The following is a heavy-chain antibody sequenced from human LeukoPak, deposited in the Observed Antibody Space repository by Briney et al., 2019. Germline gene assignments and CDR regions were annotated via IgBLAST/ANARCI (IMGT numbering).Heavy chain of an antibody. CDR2: IDVGGTNT. Sequence: GGSLRLSCAGSGFTFSSYGMSWVGQAPGKELEWVSAIDVGGTNTLYADSVKGRFSISRGNSKNTAYLQMNSLRAEDTAIYYCAKRPARPKPFDCWGQGTLVTVSS. D-gene: IGHD1-14*01. CDR3: AKRPARPKPFDC. CDR1: GFTFSSYG. V-gene: IGHV3-23*01. J-gene: IGHJ4*02.